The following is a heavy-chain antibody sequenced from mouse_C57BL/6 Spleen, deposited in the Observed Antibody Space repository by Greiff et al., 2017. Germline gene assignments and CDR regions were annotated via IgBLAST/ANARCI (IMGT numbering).Heavy chain of an antibody. D-gene: IGHD2-3*01. CDR2: ISDGGSYT. CDR3: ARDGYSFAY. Sequence: EVQLQESGGGLVKPGGSLKLSCAASGFTFSSYAMSWVRQTPEKRLEWVATISDGGSYTYYPDNVKGRFTISRDNANNNLYLQMSHLKSEDTAMYYCARDGYSFAYWGQGTLVTVSA. V-gene: IGHV5-4*01. J-gene: IGHJ3*01. CDR1: GFTFSSYA.